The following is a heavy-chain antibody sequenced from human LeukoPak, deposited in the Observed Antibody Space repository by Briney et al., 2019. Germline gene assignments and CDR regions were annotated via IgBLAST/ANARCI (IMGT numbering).Heavy chain of an antibody. CDR1: GYTFTGYY. CDR3: ATTYSSSPNDY. V-gene: IGHV1-2*06. D-gene: IGHD6-6*01. J-gene: IGHJ4*02. CDR2: INPNSGGT. Sequence: ASVKVSCKASGYTFTGYYMHWVRQAPGQGREWMGRINPNSGGTNYAQKFQGRVTMTRDTSISTAYMELSRLRSDDTAVYYCATTYSSSPNDYWGQGTLVTVSS.